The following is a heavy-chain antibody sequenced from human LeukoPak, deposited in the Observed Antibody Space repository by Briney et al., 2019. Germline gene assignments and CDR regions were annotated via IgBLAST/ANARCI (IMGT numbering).Heavy chain of an antibody. CDR3: AKVDRGDYSSSPVPYYNYYMNV. CDR1: GFTFSYYS. D-gene: IGHD6-13*01. CDR2: ISSSSSLI. V-gene: IGHV3-21*01. Sequence: GGSLRLSCAASGFTFSYYSMNWVRQAPGRGLEWVSCISSSSSLIFYSDSARGRFTISRDNAKNLLYLHMNSLRVEDTAVYYCAKVDRGDYSSSPVPYYNYYMNVWGKGTTVTVSS. J-gene: IGHJ6*03.